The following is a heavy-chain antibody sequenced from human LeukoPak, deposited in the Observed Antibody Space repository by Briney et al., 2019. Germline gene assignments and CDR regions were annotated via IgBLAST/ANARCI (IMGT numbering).Heavy chain of an antibody. CDR3: ASGREDAYNSPFDY. CDR1: GFTFNNYA. V-gene: IGHV3-23*01. D-gene: IGHD5-24*01. CDR2: ISGSGGVT. J-gene: IGHJ4*02. Sequence: PGGSLRLSCAASGFTFNNYAVTWVRLAPGKGLEWVSAISGSGGVTYYADSVKGRFTISRDNSKNTLYLQMNSLRAEDTAVNYCASGREDAYNSPFDYWGQGTLVTVSS.